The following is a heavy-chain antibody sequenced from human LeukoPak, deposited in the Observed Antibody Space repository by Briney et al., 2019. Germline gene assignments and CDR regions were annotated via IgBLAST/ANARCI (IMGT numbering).Heavy chain of an antibody. J-gene: IGHJ6*03. CDR3: ARGKQKFGVVSPGYYYYYYMDV. Sequence: SVKVSCTASGGTFSSYAISWVRQAPGQGLEWMGGIIPIFGTANYAQKFQGRVTITTDESTSTAYMELSSLRSEDTAVYYCARGKQKFGVVSPGYYYYYYMDVWGKGTTVTVSS. V-gene: IGHV1-69*05. CDR2: IIPIFGTA. CDR1: GGTFSSYA. D-gene: IGHD3-3*01.